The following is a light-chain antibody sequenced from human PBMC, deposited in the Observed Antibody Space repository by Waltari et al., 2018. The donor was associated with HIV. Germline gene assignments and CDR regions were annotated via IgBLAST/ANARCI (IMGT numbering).Light chain of an antibody. CDR2: GAS. CDR3: QQYDNWPPR. V-gene: IGKV3-15*01. J-gene: IGKJ1*01. CDR1: QSISNN. Sequence: EIVMTQSPASLSMSPGERATLSCRASQSISNNLAWYHQKPGQAPSLLIYGASTRATGIPARCSGRGSGTEFTLTISSLQPEDFALYYCQQYDNWPPRFGQGTKVEIK.